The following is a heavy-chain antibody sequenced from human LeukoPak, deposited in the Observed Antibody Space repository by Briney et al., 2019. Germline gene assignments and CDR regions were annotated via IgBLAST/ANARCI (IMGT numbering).Heavy chain of an antibody. CDR3: ARDRYYDSSGYYYSFDY. J-gene: IGHJ4*02. CDR2: IKQDGSEK. Sequence: PGGSLRLSCAASGFTFSSYWMGWVRQAPGKGLEWVANIKQDGSEKYYVDSVKGRFTISRDNAKNSLYLQMNSLRAEDTAVYYCARDRYYDSSGYYYSFDYWGQGTLVTVSS. D-gene: IGHD3-22*01. V-gene: IGHV3-7*01. CDR1: GFTFSSYW.